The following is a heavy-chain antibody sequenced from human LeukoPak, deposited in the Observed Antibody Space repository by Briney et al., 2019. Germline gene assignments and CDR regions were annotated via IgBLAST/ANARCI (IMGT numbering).Heavy chain of an antibody. Sequence: PSETLSLPCTVSGDSVTSGDYYWSWIRHHPGKGLEWIGYIYYSGSTYYNPSLKSRITISVDTSKNQFSLKLSSVTAADMAVYYWASQRAALVYCGCGSCRLDCWGQGTLVTVSS. CDR1: GDSVTSGDYY. V-gene: IGHV4-31*03. CDR2: IYYSGST. J-gene: IGHJ4*02. CDR3: ASQRAALVYCGCGSCRLDC. D-gene: IGHD2-15*01.